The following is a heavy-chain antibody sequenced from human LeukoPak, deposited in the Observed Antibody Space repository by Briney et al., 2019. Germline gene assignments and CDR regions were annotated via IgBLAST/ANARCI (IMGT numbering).Heavy chain of an antibody. Sequence: PSQTLSLTCTVSGGSISSGSYYWSWIRQPAGKGLEWIGRIYTSGSTNYNPSLKSRVTISVDTSKNQFSLQLSSVTAADTAVYYCARTGYCANGVCEEANYWGQGTLVTVSS. CDR2: IYTSGST. D-gene: IGHD2-8*01. CDR3: ARTGYCANGVCEEANY. CDR1: GGSISSGSYY. V-gene: IGHV4-61*02. J-gene: IGHJ4*02.